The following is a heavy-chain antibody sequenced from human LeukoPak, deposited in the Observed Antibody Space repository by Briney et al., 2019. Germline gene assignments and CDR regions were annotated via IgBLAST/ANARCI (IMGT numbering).Heavy chain of an antibody. CDR2: IKGKTDGGTT. V-gene: IGHV3-15*01. D-gene: IGHD5-18*01. J-gene: IGHJ4*02. CDR1: GFTFSNAW. CDR3: TTGAWIQLWLADY. Sequence: GGSLRLSCAASGFTFSNAWMTWVRQAPGKGLEWVGHIKGKTDGGTTDYAAPVKGRFTISRDDSKNMMYLQINSLKTEDTAVYYCTTGAWIQLWLADYWGQGTLVTVSS.